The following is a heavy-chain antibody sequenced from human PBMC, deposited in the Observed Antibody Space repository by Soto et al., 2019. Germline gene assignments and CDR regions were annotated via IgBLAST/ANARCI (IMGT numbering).Heavy chain of an antibody. J-gene: IGHJ3*02. V-gene: IGHV4-59*01. Sequence: SETLSLTCTVSGGSISSYYWSWIRQPPGKGLEWIGYIYYSGSTNYNPSLKSRVTISVDTSKNQFSLKLSSVTAADTAVYYCARERLSTYSSSWHDAFDIWGQGTMVTV. CDR1: GGSISSYY. D-gene: IGHD6-13*01. CDR3: ARERLSTYSSSWHDAFDI. CDR2: IYYSGST.